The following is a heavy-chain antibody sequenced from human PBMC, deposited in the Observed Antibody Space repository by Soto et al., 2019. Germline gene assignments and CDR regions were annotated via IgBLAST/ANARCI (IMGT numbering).Heavy chain of an antibody. J-gene: IGHJ6*02. V-gene: IGHV1-24*01. CDR1: GYTLTELS. Sequence: QVQLVQSGAEVKKPGASVKVSCKVSGYTLTELSMHWVRQAPGKGLEWMGGFDPEDGETIYAQKFQGRVTITEDTSTDAAYMELSSLRSEDTAVYYCATDSLRSPYYGMDVWGQGTTVTVSS. D-gene: IGHD3-3*01. CDR2: FDPEDGET. CDR3: ATDSLRSPYYGMDV.